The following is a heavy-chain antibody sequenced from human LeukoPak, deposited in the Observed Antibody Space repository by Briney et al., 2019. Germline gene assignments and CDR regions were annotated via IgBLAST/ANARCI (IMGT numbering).Heavy chain of an antibody. CDR3: AKDRSGSYSQGLDY. Sequence: PGRSLRLSCAASGFTFSSYGMHWVRQAPGKGLEWMAFIRFDGTNKYYADSVKGRFTISRDNSKNTLYLQMNSLRAEDTAVYYCAKDRSGSYSQGLDYWGQGTLVTVSS. D-gene: IGHD1-26*01. J-gene: IGHJ4*02. V-gene: IGHV3-30*02. CDR1: GFTFSSYG. CDR2: IRFDGTNK.